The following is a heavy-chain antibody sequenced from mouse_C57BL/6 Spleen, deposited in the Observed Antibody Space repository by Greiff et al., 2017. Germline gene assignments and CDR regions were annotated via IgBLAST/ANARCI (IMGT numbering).Heavy chain of an antibody. CDR1: GYSITSDY. J-gene: IGHJ1*03. CDR2: ISYSGST. V-gene: IGHV3-8*01. CDR3: ARSIIYYYGSSGYFDV. D-gene: IGHD1-1*01. Sequence: EVKLMESGPGLAKPSQTLSLTCSVTGYSITSDYWNWIRKFPGNKLEYMGYISYSGSTYYNPSLKSRISITRDTSKNQYYLQLNSVTTEDTATYYCARSIIYYYGSSGYFDVWGTGTTVTVSS.